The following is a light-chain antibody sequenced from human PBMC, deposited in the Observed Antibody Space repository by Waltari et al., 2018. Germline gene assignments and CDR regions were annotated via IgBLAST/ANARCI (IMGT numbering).Light chain of an antibody. J-gene: IGLJ2*01. V-gene: IGLV3-21*02. CDR2: ADT. Sequence: SHDLTQPPSMSAASGQTAKITCGGDTIGRKNVHWYQQSPPQAPVLVIYADTKRPSGIPERFPGSKSGNTATLTIRGVEAGDEADYYCQVWDTSSGLFGGGTRLTVL. CDR3: QVWDTSSGL. CDR1: TIGRKN.